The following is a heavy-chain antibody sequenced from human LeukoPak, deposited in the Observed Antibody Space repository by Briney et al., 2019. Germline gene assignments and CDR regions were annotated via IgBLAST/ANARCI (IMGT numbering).Heavy chain of an antibody. V-gene: IGHV1-69*13. D-gene: IGHD6-13*01. CDR3: ARDMGYSSSWYNYYYGMDV. Sequence: SVKVSCKASGGTFSSYAISWVRQAPGQGLEWMGGIIPIFGTANYAQKFQGRVTITADESTSTAYMELSSLRSEDTAVYYCARDMGYSSSWYNYYYGMDVWGQGTTVTVSS. CDR2: IIPIFGTA. J-gene: IGHJ6*02. CDR1: GGTFSSYA.